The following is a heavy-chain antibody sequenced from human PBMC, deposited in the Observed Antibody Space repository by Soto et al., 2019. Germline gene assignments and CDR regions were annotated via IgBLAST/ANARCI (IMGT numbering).Heavy chain of an antibody. J-gene: IGHJ5*02. Sequence: PSETLSLTCAVSGGSISSGGYSWSWIRQPPGKGLEWIGYIYHSGSTYYNPSLKSRVTLSVDSSKNQFSLKLGSVTAAATAVYYCARVPSPWGQGTLVTVSS. CDR2: IYHSGST. CDR1: GGSISSGGYS. V-gene: IGHV4-30-2*01. CDR3: ARVPSP.